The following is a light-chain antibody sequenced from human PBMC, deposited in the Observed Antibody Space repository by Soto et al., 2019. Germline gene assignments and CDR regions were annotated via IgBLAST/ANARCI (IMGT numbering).Light chain of an antibody. V-gene: IGKV1-39*01. CDR2: TAS. J-gene: IGKJ2*01. CDR3: QQSYRTPYT. CDR1: QSISSS. Sequence: DIQMTQSPSSLSASVGDRVTITCRASQSISSSLNWYQQKPGKAPNLLIYTASFLQGGVPSRFSGSGSGTEFNLTITSLQREDFATYSCQQSYRTPYTFGQGTQVEIK.